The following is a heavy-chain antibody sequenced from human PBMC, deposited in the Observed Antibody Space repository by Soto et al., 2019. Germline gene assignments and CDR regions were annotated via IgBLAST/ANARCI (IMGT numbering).Heavy chain of an antibody. CDR3: ARVVGGSGGLASNWFDP. J-gene: IGHJ5*02. CDR1: GYTFTSYG. Sequence: ASVKVSCKASGYTFTSYGISWVRQAPGQGLEWMGWISAYNGNTNYAQKLQGRVTMTTDTSTSTAYMELRSLRSDDTAVYYCARVVGGSGGLASNWFDPRGQGTLVTVSS. V-gene: IGHV1-18*01. D-gene: IGHD2-15*01. CDR2: ISAYNGNT.